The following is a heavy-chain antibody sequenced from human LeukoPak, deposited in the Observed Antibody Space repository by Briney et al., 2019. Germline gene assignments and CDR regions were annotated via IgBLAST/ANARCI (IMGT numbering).Heavy chain of an antibody. J-gene: IGHJ6*02. CDR1: GFTVSSNY. CDR2: ISYDGSNK. V-gene: IGHV3-30*18. D-gene: IGHD2-2*01. CDR3: AKDSGPAAMPGYYYYGMDV. Sequence: GGSLRLSCAASGFTVSSNYMSWVRQAPGKGLEWVAVISYDGSNKYYADSVKGRFTISRDNSKNTLYLQMNSLRAEDTAVYYCAKDSGPAAMPGYYYYGMDVWGQGTTVTVSS.